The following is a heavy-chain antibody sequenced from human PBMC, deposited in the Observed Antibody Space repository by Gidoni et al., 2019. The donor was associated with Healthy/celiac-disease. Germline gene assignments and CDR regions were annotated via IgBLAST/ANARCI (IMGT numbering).Heavy chain of an antibody. D-gene: IGHD4-17*01. J-gene: IGHJ5*02. Sequence: QVQLVESGGGVVQPGRSLRLSCAASGFTFSSYGMHWVRQAPGKGLEWVAVISYDGSNKYYADSVKGRFTISRDNSKNTLYLQMNSLRAEDTAVYYCAKDHAVTNWFDPWGQGTLVTVSS. CDR3: AKDHAVTNWFDP. CDR1: GFTFSSYG. V-gene: IGHV3-30*18. CDR2: ISYDGSNK.